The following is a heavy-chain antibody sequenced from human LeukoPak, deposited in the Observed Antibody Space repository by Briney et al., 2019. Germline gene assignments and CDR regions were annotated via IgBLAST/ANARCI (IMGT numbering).Heavy chain of an antibody. D-gene: IGHD1-1*01. J-gene: IGHJ4*02. Sequence: GGSLRLSCAASGFTFSSYTMHWIRQAPGKGLEWVSSISGSNSYIFYADSVKGRLTVSRDNAKDSLYLQMNSLRAEDTAVYYCARALTTLTYEGYWGQGTLVTVSS. CDR3: ARALTTLTYEGY. CDR2: ISGSNSYI. CDR1: GFTFSSYT. V-gene: IGHV3-21*01.